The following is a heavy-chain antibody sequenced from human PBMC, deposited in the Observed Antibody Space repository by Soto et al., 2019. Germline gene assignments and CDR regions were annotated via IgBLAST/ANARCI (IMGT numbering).Heavy chain of an antibody. CDR1: GGSISSSNW. D-gene: IGHD3-22*01. V-gene: IGHV4-4*02. CDR3: ARGENYYDSSGYYDAFDI. CDR2: IYHSGST. Sequence: SETLSLTCAVSGGSISSSNWWSLVRQPAGKGLEWIGEIYHSGSTNYNPSLKSRVTISVDKSKNQFSLKLSSVTAADTAVYYCARGENYYDSSGYYDAFDIWGQGTMVTVS. J-gene: IGHJ3*02.